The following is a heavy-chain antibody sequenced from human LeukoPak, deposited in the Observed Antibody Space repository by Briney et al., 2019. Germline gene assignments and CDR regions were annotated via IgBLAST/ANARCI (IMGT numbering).Heavy chain of an antibody. J-gene: IGHJ3*02. CDR2: IYYSGST. Sequence: SETLSLTCTVSGGSISSYCWSWIRQPPGKGLEWIGSIYYSGSTYYNPSLKSRVTISVDTSKNQFSLKLSSVTAADTAVYYCARDPCLFTMVRGVIITSDIWGQGTMVTVSS. CDR3: ARDPCLFTMVRGVIITSDI. V-gene: IGHV4-59*12. D-gene: IGHD3-10*01. CDR1: GGSISSYC.